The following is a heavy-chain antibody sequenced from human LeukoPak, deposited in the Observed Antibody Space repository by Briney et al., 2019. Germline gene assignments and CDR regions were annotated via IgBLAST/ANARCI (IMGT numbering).Heavy chain of an antibody. CDR1: GFTFSSYG. J-gene: IGHJ4*02. CDR3: ARSTHGDYPVYDY. D-gene: IGHD4-17*01. V-gene: IGHV3-33*01. CDR2: IGYDGSNE. Sequence: PGGSLRLSCAASGFTFSSYGMHWVRQAPGKGLEWVAVIGYDGSNEYYAGSVRGRFTISRDNSKNTLYLQMNSLRAEDTAVYYCARSTHGDYPVYDYWGQGTLVTVSS.